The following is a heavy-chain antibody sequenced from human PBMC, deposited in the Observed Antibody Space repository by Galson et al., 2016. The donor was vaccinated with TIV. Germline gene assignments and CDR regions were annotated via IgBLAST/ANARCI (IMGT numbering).Heavy chain of an antibody. CDR3: ARDLMTSVTTHFDF. CDR1: GYPFAGQY. D-gene: IGHD4-17*01. V-gene: IGHV1-2*02. Sequence: SVKVSCKASGYPFAGQYLHWVRQAPGQGLEWMGWINPNGGDTNYAQKFQNRVTMTRDTSISTAYMELSSLRSDDTAVYYCARDLMTSVTTHFDFWGQGTLVTVSS. CDR2: INPNGGDT. J-gene: IGHJ4*01.